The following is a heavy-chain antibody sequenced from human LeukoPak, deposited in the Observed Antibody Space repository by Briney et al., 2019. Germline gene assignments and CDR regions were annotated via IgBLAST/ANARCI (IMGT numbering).Heavy chain of an antibody. CDR1: GYTFTSYD. Sequence: GASVKVSCKASGYTFTSYDINWVRQATGQGLEWMGWMNPNSGNTGYAQKFQGRVTMTRNTSISTAYMELSSLRSEDTAVYYCARDSYYDFWSGYSPYWYFDLWGRGTLVTVSS. V-gene: IGHV1-8*01. D-gene: IGHD3-3*01. CDR2: MNPNSGNT. CDR3: ARDSYYDFWSGYSPYWYFDL. J-gene: IGHJ2*01.